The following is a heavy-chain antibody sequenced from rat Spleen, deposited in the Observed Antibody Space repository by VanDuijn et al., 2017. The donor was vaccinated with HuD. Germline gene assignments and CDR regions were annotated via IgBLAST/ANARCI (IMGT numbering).Heavy chain of an antibody. CDR3: ARPHSSLYVMDA. CDR1: GFTFSDYY. Sequence: EVQLVESDGGLVQPGRSLKLSCTASGFTFSDYYMAWVRQAPTKGLEWVATISFDGSNTYYRDSVKGRFTISRDNAKSTLYLQMDSLRSEDTAIYYCARPHSSLYVMDAWGQGASVTVSS. D-gene: IGHD1-2*01. CDR2: ISFDGSNT. V-gene: IGHV5-29*01. J-gene: IGHJ4*01.